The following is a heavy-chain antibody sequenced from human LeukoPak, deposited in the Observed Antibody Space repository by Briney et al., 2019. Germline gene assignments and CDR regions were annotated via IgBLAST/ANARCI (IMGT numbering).Heavy chain of an antibody. CDR2: IIPIFGTA. J-gene: IGHJ4*02. CDR1: GGTFSSYA. D-gene: IGHD6-19*01. V-gene: IGHV1-69*05. CDR3: AGEYSSGWYYFDY. Sequence: ASVKVSCKASGGTFSSYAISWVRQAPGQGLEWMGGIIPIFGTANYAQKFQGRVTITTDESTSTAYMELSSLRSEDTAVYYCAGEYSSGWYYFDYWGQGTLVTVSS.